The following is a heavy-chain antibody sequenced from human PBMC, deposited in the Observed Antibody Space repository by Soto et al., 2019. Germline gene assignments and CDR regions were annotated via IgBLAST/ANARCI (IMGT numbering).Heavy chain of an antibody. CDR3: ARDAGYDHDAFDI. CDR2: INPTGTMT. Sequence: PSVKVSCXASGYTFITSYYTHWVRQAPGQGLEWMGIINPTGTMTKYSERFQGRLTMTRDTSTSTDYMELSTLTSEDTAVYFCARDAGYDHDAFDIWGQGTMVTVSS. V-gene: IGHV1-46*01. J-gene: IGHJ3*02. CDR1: GYTFITSYY. D-gene: IGHD5-12*01.